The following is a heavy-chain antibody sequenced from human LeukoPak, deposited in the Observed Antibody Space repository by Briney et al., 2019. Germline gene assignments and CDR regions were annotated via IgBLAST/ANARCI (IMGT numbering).Heavy chain of an antibody. V-gene: IGHV1-8*01. Sequence: ASVKVSCKASGYTFTSYDLNWVPDATGQGLGRMGWLNPEGGNTGYAQNFRGRVPLARNTSIRTAYMELSSLRSEDTAVYYCARCGSGSFPDYCGQGTLVTVSS. CDR2: LNPEGGNT. CDR3: ARCGSGSFPDY. D-gene: IGHD3-10*01. J-gene: IGHJ4*02. CDR1: GYTFTSYD.